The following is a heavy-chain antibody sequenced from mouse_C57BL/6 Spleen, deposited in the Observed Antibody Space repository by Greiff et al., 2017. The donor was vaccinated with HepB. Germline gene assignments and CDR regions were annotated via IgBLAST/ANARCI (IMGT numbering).Heavy chain of an antibody. CDR3: ARNQKYFDV. CDR2: INPYNGDT. V-gene: IGHV1-20*01. J-gene: IGHJ1*03. Sequence: VQLKQSGPELVKPGDSVKISCKASGYSFTGYFMNWVIQSHGKSLEWIGRINPYNGDTFYNQKFKGKATLTVGKSSSTAHMELRRLTSADAAVYYCARNQKYFDVWGTGTTVTVSS. CDR1: GYSFTGYF.